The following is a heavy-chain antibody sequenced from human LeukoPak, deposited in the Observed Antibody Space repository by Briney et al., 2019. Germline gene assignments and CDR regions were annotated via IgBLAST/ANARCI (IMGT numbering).Heavy chain of an antibody. CDR2: INHSGST. V-gene: IGHV4-34*01. CDR1: GGSFSGYY. D-gene: IGHD4-23*01. Sequence: PSETLSLTCAVYGGSFSGYYWSWIRQPPGKGLEWIGEINHSGSTNYNPSLKSRVTISVDTSKNQFSLKLSSVTAADTAVYYCAGHLRWFDYWGQGTPVTVSS. CDR3: AGHLRWFDY. J-gene: IGHJ4*02.